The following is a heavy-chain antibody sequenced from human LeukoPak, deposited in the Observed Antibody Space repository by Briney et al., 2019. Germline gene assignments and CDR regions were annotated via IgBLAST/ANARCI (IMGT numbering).Heavy chain of an antibody. Sequence: ASVKVSCKASGYTFTSYDINWVRQATGQGLEWMGWMSPNSGNTGYAQKFQGRVTMTRNTSISTAYMELSSLRSEDTAVYYCAIAVAAIYYYYGMDVWGQGTTVTVSS. CDR3: AIAVAAIYYYYGMDV. V-gene: IGHV1-8*01. D-gene: IGHD2-15*01. CDR1: GYTFTSYD. J-gene: IGHJ6*02. CDR2: MSPNSGNT.